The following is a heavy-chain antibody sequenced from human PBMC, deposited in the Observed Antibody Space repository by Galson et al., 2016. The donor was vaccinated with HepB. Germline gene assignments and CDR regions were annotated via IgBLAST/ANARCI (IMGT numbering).Heavy chain of an antibody. D-gene: IGHD4-17*01. CDR2: IIPIFGTA. CDR1: GGTFSSYA. Sequence: SVKVSCKASGGTFSSYAISWVRQAPGQGLEWMGGIIPIFGTANYAQKFQGRVTITADESTSTAYMELSSLRSEDTAVYYCARATPDDYGDYVDYYYYYMDVWGKGTTVTVSS. CDR3: ARATPDDYGDYVDYYYYYMDV. J-gene: IGHJ6*03. V-gene: IGHV1-69*13.